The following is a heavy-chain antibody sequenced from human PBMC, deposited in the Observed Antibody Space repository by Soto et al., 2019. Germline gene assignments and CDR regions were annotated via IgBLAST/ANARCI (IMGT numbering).Heavy chain of an antibody. D-gene: IGHD6-19*01. CDR2: ISGDWTSS. J-gene: IGHJ6*02. CDR1: GFTFSSYW. Sequence: EMQLVESGGGLVQPGGSLRLSCAASGFTFSSYWMHWVRQAPGKGLEWLSRISGDWTSSDYADSVRGRFTISRDNAKNTLYLQMDGLRAEDTAVYYCVKQVTPAAGPYSSGWYGAYYYYGMDVWGQGTTVTVSS. V-gene: IGHV3-74*01. CDR3: VKQVTPAAGPYSSGWYGAYYYYGMDV.